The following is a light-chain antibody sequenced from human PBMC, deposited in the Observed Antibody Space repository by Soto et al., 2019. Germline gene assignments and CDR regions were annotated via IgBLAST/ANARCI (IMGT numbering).Light chain of an antibody. CDR2: LNSDGSL. CDR1: SGHSNYA. J-gene: IGLJ3*02. V-gene: IGLV4-69*01. CDR3: QTWGTGIWV. Sequence: QLVLTQSPSASASLGASVKLTCTLSSGHSNYAIAWHQQQPEKGPRFLMKLNSDGSLSKGDGIPDRFSGSSSGAERYLTISSLQSEDEADYYCQTWGTGIWVFGGGTQLTVL.